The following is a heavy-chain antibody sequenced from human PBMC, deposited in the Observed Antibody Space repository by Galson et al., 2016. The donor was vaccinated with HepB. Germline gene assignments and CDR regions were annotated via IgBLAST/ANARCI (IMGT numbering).Heavy chain of an antibody. CDR2: IDSSGRPL. CDR1: GFTFSAHY. CDR3: TRDPDTSSQVDV. Sequence: SLRLSCAASGFTFSAHYMSWIRQAPGKGLEWISYIDSSGRPLYYADSVKGRFTISRDNVRNTLYLGMNGLRDEDTAIYYCTRDPDTSSQVDVWGQGTTVIVS. D-gene: IGHD5-18*01. J-gene: IGHJ6*02. V-gene: IGHV3-11*01.